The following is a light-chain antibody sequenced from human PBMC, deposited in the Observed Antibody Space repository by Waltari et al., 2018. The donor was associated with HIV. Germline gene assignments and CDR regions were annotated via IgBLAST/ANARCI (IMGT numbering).Light chain of an antibody. CDR3: QSYDTKLKGWL. CDR2: SNT. CDR1: SSNVGANFD. Sequence: QSVLTQPPSVSGPPGQKINISCTGSSSNVGANFDFHWYQHLPGTAPKLLISSNTARPSGVPDRFSGSKSGTSASLAITGLQSEDEADYYCQSYDTKLKGWLFGGGTRVTVL. J-gene: IGLJ3*02. V-gene: IGLV1-40*01.